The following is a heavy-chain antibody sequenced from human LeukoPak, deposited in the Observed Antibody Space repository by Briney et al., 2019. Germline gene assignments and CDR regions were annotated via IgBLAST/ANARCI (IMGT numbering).Heavy chain of an antibody. D-gene: IGHD6-13*01. J-gene: IGHJ4*02. V-gene: IGHV4-59*01. CDR1: GGSISSYY. CDR3: ARDWRIGSSWWIDY. Sequence: PSETLSLTCTVSGGSISSYYWSWLRQPPGKGLEWVGYIYYSGSTNYNPSLKSRVTISVDTSKNQFSLKLSSVTAADTAVYYCARDWRIGSSWWIDYCGQGTLVTVSS. CDR2: IYYSGST.